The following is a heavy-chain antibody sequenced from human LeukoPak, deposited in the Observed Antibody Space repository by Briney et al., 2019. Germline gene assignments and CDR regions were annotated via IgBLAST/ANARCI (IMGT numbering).Heavy chain of an antibody. V-gene: IGHV3-48*03. Sequence: GGSLRLSCAASGFTFSSYEMNWVRQAPGKGLEWVSYISSSGSTIYYADSVKGRFTISRHNAKNSLYLQMNSLRAEDTAVYYCARPTTVTTGYFDYWGQGTLVTVSS. D-gene: IGHD4-17*01. J-gene: IGHJ4*02. CDR2: ISSSGSTI. CDR1: GFTFSSYE. CDR3: ARPTTVTTGYFDY.